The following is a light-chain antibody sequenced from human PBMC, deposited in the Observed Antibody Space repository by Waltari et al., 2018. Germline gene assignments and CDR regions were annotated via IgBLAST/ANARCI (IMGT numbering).Light chain of an antibody. Sequence: GVSDRFSGSKSGNTDSLTISGLQTEDESDYYCTSFTSSNTYVFGTGTKVTVL. J-gene: IGLJ1*01. V-gene: IGLV2-14*01. CDR3: TSFTSSNTYV.